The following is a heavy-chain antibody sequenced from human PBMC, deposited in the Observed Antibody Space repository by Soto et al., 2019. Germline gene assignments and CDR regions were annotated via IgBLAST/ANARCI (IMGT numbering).Heavy chain of an antibody. D-gene: IGHD6-6*01. Sequence: ASVKVSCKASGYTFPSYGISWVRQAPGQGLEWMGWISAYNGNTNYAQKLQGRVTMTTDTSTSTAYMELRSLRSDDTAVYYRARDFKVGYSSSSXRGPKPQYYYYYYGMDVWGQGTTVTVSS. V-gene: IGHV1-18*01. CDR1: GYTFPSYG. CDR2: ISAYNGNT. J-gene: IGHJ6*02. CDR3: ARDFKVGYSSSSXRGPKPQYYYYYYGMDV.